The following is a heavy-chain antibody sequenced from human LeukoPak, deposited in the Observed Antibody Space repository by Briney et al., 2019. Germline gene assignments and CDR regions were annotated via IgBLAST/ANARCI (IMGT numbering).Heavy chain of an antibody. CDR3: ARDRPTYYYDSSGSANAFDI. CDR1: GGTFSSYA. J-gene: IGHJ3*02. Sequence: SVKVSCKASGGTFSSYAISWARQAPGQGLEWMGRIIPIFGTANYAQKFQGRVTITTDESTSTAYMELSSLRSEDTAVYYCARDRPTYYYDSSGSANAFDIWGQGTMVTVS. D-gene: IGHD3-22*01. V-gene: IGHV1-69*05. CDR2: IIPIFGTA.